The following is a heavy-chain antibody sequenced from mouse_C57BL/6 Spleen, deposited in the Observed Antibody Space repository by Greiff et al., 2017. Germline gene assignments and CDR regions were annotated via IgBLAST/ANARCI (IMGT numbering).Heavy chain of an antibody. D-gene: IGHD2-4*01. CDR2: IWWDDAK. CDR3: ARGLRRGDYAMDY. Sequence: QVTLKECGPGILQPSQTLSLTCSFSGFSLSTFGMGVGRIRQPPGKGLEWQAHIWWDDAKYYNTALKSQLTISKDTSKSPVFLKIANVDTEDTATYYCARGLRRGDYAMDYWGQGTSVTVSS. J-gene: IGHJ4*01. CDR1: GFSLSTFGMG. V-gene: IGHV8-8*01.